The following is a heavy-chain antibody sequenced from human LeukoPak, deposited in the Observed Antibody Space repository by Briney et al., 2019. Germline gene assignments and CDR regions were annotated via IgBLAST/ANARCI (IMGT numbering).Heavy chain of an antibody. CDR1: GFTFSSYA. J-gene: IGHJ4*02. D-gene: IGHD3-3*01. CDR2: ISGSGGST. V-gene: IGHV3-23*01. Sequence: GGSLRLSCAASGFTFSSYAMSWVRQAPGKGLEWVSAISGSGGSTYYADSVKGRFTISRDNSKNTLYLQMNSPRAEDTAVYYCAKPDVHYDFWSGHYTGLGTPTDYWGQGTLVTVSS. CDR3: AKPDVHYDFWSGHYTGLGTPTDY.